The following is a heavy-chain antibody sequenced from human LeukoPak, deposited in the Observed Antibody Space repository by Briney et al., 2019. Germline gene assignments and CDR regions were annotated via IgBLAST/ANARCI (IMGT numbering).Heavy chain of an antibody. Sequence: GASVTVSCKASGYTFTSYDINWVRQAPGQGLEWMGWISAYNGNTNYAQKLQGRVTMSTDTSASTAYMELRSLRSDDTAVYYCARALRATIFGVVIIGFAYWGQGTLVTVSS. CDR3: ARALRATIFGVVIIGFAY. CDR2: ISAYNGNT. J-gene: IGHJ4*02. D-gene: IGHD3-3*01. CDR1: GYTFTSYD. V-gene: IGHV1-18*01.